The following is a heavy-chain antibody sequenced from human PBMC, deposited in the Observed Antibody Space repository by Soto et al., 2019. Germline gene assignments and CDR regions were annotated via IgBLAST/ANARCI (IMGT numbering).Heavy chain of an antibody. V-gene: IGHV3-66*01. CDR1: GFTVSSNY. D-gene: IGHD2-15*01. J-gene: IGHJ1*01. CDR3: ARDLGYCSGGSCYVEYFQH. Sequence: EVQLVESGGGLVQPGGSLRLSCAAPGFTVSSNYMSWVRQAPGKGLEWVSVIYSGGSTYYADSVKGRFTISRDNSKNTLYLQMNSLRAEDTAVYYCARDLGYCSGGSCYVEYFQHWGQGTLVTVSS. CDR2: IYSGGST.